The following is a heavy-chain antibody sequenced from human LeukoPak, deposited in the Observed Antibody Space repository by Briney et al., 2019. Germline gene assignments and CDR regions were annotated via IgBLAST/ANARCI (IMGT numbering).Heavy chain of an antibody. CDR1: GFTFNTYG. CDR2: IDGRGGDT. Sequence: GGSLRLSCAASGFTFNTYGMSWVRQAPGKGLEWVSAIDGRGGDTYYADSVKGRFTISRDNSKNMLYLQMHSLRVDDTAVYYCAKDTNVVNAFDIWGQGTMVTVSS. CDR3: AKDTNVVNAFDI. J-gene: IGHJ3*02. V-gene: IGHV3-23*01. D-gene: IGHD2-15*01.